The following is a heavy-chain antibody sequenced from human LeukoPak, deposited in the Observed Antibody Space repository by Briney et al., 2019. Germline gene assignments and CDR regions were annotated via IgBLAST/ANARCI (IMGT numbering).Heavy chain of an antibody. J-gene: IGHJ4*02. Sequence: SETLSLTCTVSGYSISNPYYWGWIRQPPGGGLEWIASIFHSGSTCYNPSLTSRVTISVDTSKNHFSLKLSSVTAADTAVYFCARDDGLKPNTFDYWGQGTLVTVSS. D-gene: IGHD5-24*01. CDR1: GYSISNPYY. V-gene: IGHV4-38-2*02. CDR2: IFHSGST. CDR3: ARDDGLKPNTFDY.